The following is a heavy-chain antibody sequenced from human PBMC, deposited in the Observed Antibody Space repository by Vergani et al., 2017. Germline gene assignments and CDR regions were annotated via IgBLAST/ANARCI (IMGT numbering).Heavy chain of an antibody. V-gene: IGHV3-48*01. D-gene: IGHD6-19*01. Sequence: EVQLVESGGGLVQPGGSLRLSCAASGFTFSSYSMSWVRQAPGKGLEWVSYISSSSSTIYYADSVKGRFTISRDNAKNSLYLQMNSLRAEDTAVYYCAVTTVAGTDYWGQGTLVTVSS. CDR2: ISSSSSTI. CDR3: AVTTVAGTDY. J-gene: IGHJ4*02. CDR1: GFTFSSYS.